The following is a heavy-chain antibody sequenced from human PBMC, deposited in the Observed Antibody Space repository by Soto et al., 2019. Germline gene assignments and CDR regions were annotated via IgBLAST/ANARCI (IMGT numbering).Heavy chain of an antibody. J-gene: IGHJ4*02. V-gene: IGHV3-23*01. CDR1: GFTFSSYA. Sequence: GGSLRLSCAASGFTFSSYAMSWVRQAPGKGLEWVSAISGSGGSTYYADSVKGRFTISRDNSKNTLYLQMNSLRAEDTAVYYCAKDWGSGIFGVLINTAPFHYRGQATLVTVSS. CDR3: AKDWGSGIFGVLINTAPFHY. D-gene: IGHD3-3*01. CDR2: ISGSGGST.